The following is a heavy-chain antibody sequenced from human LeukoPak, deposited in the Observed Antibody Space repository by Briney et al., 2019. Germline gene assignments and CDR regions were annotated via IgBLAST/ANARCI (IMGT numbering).Heavy chain of an antibody. CDR1: GFTFSSYA. V-gene: IGHV3-23*01. Sequence: GGSLRLSCAASGFTFSSYAMSWVRQAPGKGLEWVSAISGSGGSTYYADSVKGRFTISRDNSKNTLYMQMNSLRAEDTAVYYCAKDVGYSGYDCPDYWGQGTLVTVSS. D-gene: IGHD5-12*01. J-gene: IGHJ4*02. CDR2: ISGSGGST. CDR3: AKDVGYSGYDCPDY.